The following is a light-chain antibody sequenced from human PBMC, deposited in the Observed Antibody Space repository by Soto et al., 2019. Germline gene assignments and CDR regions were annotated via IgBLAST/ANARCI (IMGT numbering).Light chain of an antibody. CDR2: RND. J-gene: IGLJ1*01. CDR1: SFNIGSNY. V-gene: IGLV1-47*01. Sequence: QSVLTQAPSASGTPGQRVTISCSGSSFNIGSNYVYWYQQLPGTAPKLVIFRNDQRPSGIPDRISGSKSGTSASLAISGLRSEDEADYYGSAWDDSLSGYVVGTGTKLTVL. CDR3: SAWDDSLSGYV.